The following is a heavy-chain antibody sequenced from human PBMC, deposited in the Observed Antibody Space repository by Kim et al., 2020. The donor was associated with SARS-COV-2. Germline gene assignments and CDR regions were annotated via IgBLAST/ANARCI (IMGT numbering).Heavy chain of an antibody. J-gene: IGHJ4*02. D-gene: IGHD1-26*01. CDR3: ARVIGGVAVGPIDY. CDR2: ISAHNGNT. Sequence: ASVKVSCKASGYTFTSYGISWVRQAPGQGLEWMGWISAHNGNTNYAQRLQGRVTMTTDTSTSTAYMELRSLRSGDTALYYCARVIGGVAVGPIDYWGQGTLVTGSS. V-gene: IGHV1-18*04. CDR1: GYTFTSYG.